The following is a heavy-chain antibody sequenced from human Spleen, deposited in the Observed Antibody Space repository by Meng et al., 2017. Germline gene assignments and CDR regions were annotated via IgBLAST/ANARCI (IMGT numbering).Heavy chain of an antibody. Sequence: QVQLRASGPALVKPSGTLSLPCAGSGASITNHNWWAWVRQPPGKGLEWIGEIPQRGSSAYNPSLKSRVSMSIDKSKNQFSLKLTSVTAADTAVYHCLRGSGGSVWGQGTLVTVSS. V-gene: IGHV4-4*02. J-gene: IGHJ1*01. CDR1: GASITNHNW. D-gene: IGHD3-10*01. CDR3: LRGSGGSV. CDR2: IPQRGSS.